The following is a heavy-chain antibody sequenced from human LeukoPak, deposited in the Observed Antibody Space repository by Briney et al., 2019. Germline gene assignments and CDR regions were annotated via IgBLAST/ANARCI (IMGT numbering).Heavy chain of an antibody. CDR3: AREWSGAGTGDDAFDI. Sequence: SETLSLTCTVSGGSISSYYWSWIRQPPGKGLEWIGYIYYSGSTNYNPSLKSRVTISVDTSKNQFSLKLSSVTAADTAVYYCAREWSGAGTGDDAFDIWGQGTMVTVSS. V-gene: IGHV4-59*01. D-gene: IGHD3-10*01. CDR2: IYYSGST. CDR1: GGSISSYY. J-gene: IGHJ3*02.